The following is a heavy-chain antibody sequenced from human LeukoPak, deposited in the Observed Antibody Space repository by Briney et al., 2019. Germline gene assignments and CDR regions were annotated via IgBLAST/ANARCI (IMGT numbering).Heavy chain of an antibody. Sequence: GASVKVSCKASGYTFTSYGISWVRQAPGQGLEWMGWISAYNGNTNYAQKLQGRVTMTTDTSTSTAYMELRSLISDDTAVYYCARDGGSSSWHPLLSPFDYWGQGTLVTVSS. D-gene: IGHD6-13*01. V-gene: IGHV1-18*01. CDR2: ISAYNGNT. CDR1: GYTFTSYG. J-gene: IGHJ4*02. CDR3: ARDGGSSSWHPLLSPFDY.